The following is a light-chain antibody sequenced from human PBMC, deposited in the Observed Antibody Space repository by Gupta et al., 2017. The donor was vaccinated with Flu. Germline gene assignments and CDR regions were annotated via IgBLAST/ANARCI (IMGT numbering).Light chain of an antibody. CDR2: DAS. CDR1: QGISSY. V-gene: IGKV1-9*01. CDR3: QQVNSYPLT. J-gene: IGKJ5*01. Sequence: DIQLTQSPSFLSASVGDRVTITCRASQGISSYLAWYQQKPGKAPKLLIYDASTLQSGVPSRFSGSGSGTECTLTISSLQPEDFATYYCQQVNSYPLTFGQGTRLEIK.